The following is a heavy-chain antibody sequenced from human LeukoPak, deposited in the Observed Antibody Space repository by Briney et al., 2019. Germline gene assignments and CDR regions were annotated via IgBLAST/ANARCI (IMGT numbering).Heavy chain of an antibody. J-gene: IGHJ3*02. Sequence: SETLSLTCAVSGYSISSGYYCGWIRQPPGKGLEWIESIYHSGSTYYNPSLKSRVTISVDTSKNQFSLKLSSVTAADTAVYYCARDSGRYYYDSSGYGGYAFNIWGQGTMVTVSS. D-gene: IGHD3-22*01. CDR1: GYSISSGYY. CDR3: ARDSGRYYYDSSGYGGYAFNI. V-gene: IGHV4-38-2*02. CDR2: IYHSGST.